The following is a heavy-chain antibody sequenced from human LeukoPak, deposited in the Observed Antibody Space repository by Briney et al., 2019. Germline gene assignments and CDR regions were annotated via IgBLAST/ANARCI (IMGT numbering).Heavy chain of an antibody. CDR1: GGTFSSYT. J-gene: IGHJ6*03. V-gene: IGHV1-8*02. CDR2: MNPNSGNT. Sequence: ASVKVSCKASGGTFSSYTISWVRQAPGQGLEWMGWMNPNSGNTGYAQKFQGRVTMTRNTSISTAYMELSSLRSEDTAVYYCARGLDRTYCGGDCYYYYYYYMDVWGKGTTVTVSS. D-gene: IGHD2-21*02. CDR3: ARGLDRTYCGGDCYYYYYYYMDV.